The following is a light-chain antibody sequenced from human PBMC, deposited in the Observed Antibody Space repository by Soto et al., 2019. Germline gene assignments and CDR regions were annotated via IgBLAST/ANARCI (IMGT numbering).Light chain of an antibody. J-gene: IGKJ5*01. V-gene: IGKV1-39*01. Sequence: DIQMTQSPFSLSAPVGDRVTSTCPASQSISNYLYWYQQKQGKAPKLLIYAASTLQSGVPSRFSGSGSGTDFTLTISSLQPEDSATYDCQQSYGTPIIYGQGTRLEIK. CDR2: AAS. CDR3: QQSYGTPII. CDR1: QSISNY.